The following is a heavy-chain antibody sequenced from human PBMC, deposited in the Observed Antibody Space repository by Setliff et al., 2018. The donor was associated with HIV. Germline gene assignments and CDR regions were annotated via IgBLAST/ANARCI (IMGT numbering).Heavy chain of an antibody. V-gene: IGHV3-53*01. CDR1: GLTVSRNY. Sequence: HPGGSLRLSCAASGLTVSRNYMTWVRQAPGKGLEWVSVIYSGGYSYYADSVQGRFTISSDNSKNMLYLQMNSLRAEDTAVYYCAKDFHSSGWPYYFDYWGQGTLVTVSS. CDR3: AKDFHSSGWPYYFDY. D-gene: IGHD6-19*01. J-gene: IGHJ4*02. CDR2: IYSGGYS.